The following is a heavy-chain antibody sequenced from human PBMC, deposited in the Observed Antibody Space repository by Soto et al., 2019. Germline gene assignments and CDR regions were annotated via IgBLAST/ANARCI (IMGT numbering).Heavy chain of an antibody. J-gene: IGHJ3*02. V-gene: IGHV3-23*01. CDR1: GFTFSSYA. CDR3: AKDLGVFLDADAFDI. CDR2: ISGSGGST. D-gene: IGHD3-10*01. Sequence: EVQLLESGGGLVQPGGSLRLSCAASGFTFSSYAMSWVRQAPGKGLEWVSAISGSGGSTYYADSVKGRFTISRDNSKNTLDLPMNRLRAEDTAVYYCAKDLGVFLDADAFDIWGQGTMVTVSS.